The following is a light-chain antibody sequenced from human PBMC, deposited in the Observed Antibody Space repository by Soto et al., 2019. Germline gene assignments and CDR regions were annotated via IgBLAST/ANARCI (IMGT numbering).Light chain of an antibody. CDR3: LQDYTTPYT. V-gene: IGKV1-27*01. Sequence: DIQVTQSPSSLSASVGDRVTITCRASRGISNGLSWYQQKPGQAPTLLIYVASNLQSGVPSRFSGSGSGTDFTLTISSLQPEDVATYYCLQDYTTPYTFGQGTKLEIK. CDR2: VAS. J-gene: IGKJ2*01. CDR1: RGISNG.